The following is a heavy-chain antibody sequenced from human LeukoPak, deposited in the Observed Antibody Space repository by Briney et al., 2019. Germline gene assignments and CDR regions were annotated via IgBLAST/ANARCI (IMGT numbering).Heavy chain of an antibody. CDR3: ARDSGERGSGSYLIAY. D-gene: IGHD3-10*01. J-gene: IGHJ4*02. Sequence: ASVKVSCKASGYTFTSYDINWVRQATGQGLAWMGWMNPNSGNTGYAQKFQGRVTMTRNTSISTAYMELSRLRSDDTAVYYCARDSGERGSGSYLIAYWGQGTLVTVSS. CDR1: GYTFTSYD. CDR2: MNPNSGNT. V-gene: IGHV1-8*01.